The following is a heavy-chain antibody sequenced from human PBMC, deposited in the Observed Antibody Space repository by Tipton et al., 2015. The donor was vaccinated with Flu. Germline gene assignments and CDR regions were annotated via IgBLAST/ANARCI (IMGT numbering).Heavy chain of an antibody. D-gene: IGHD6-19*01. V-gene: IGHV1-46*01. CDR3: VTFTVAGTFDY. CDR2: INPSGGST. J-gene: IGHJ4*02. CDR1: GYTFTSYY. Sequence: QVQLVQSGAEVKKPGASVKVSCKASGYTFTSYYMHWVRQAPGQGLEWMGIINPSGGSTSYAQKFQGRVTMTRDTSTSTVYMELSSLRSEDTAVYYCVTFTVAGTFDYWGQGTLVTVSS.